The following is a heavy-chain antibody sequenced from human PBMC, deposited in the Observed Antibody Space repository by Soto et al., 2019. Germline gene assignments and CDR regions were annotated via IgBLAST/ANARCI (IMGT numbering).Heavy chain of an antibody. J-gene: IGHJ4*02. CDR1: GFTFNTYS. D-gene: IGHD3-16*02. CDR2: ISSSSDTI. CDR3: TREGAFRGVVVRFDY. V-gene: IGHV3-48*01. Sequence: HPGGSLRLSCAASGFTFNTYSMNWVRQAPGKGLEWVSFISSSSDTIYYADSVKGRFTISRDNAENSLYLQMDSLRAEDTAVYYCTREGAFRGVVVRFDYWGQGALVTVSS.